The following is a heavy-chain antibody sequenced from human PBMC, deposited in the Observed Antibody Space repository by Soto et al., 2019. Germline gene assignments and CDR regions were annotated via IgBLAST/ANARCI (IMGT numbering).Heavy chain of an antibody. CDR3: ARGDCSSTSCSYGMDV. Sequence: HPGGSLRLSCAASGFTFSSYAMHWVRQAPGKGLEWVAVISYDGSNKYYADSVKGRFTISRDNSKNTLYLQMNSLRAEDTAVYYCARGDCSSTSCSYGMDVWGQGTTVTVSS. CDR2: ISYDGSNK. V-gene: IGHV3-30-3*01. CDR1: GFTFSSYA. J-gene: IGHJ6*02. D-gene: IGHD2-2*01.